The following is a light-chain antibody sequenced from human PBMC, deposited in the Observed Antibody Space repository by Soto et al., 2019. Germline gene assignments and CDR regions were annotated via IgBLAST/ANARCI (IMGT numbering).Light chain of an antibody. CDR1: QSVSSNY. CDR3: QQYGSLSWT. V-gene: IGKV3-20*01. J-gene: IGKJ1*01. CDR2: GAS. Sequence: EIVLTQSPGTLSLSPVERATLSGRASQSVSSNYLAWYQQKPGQAPRLLIFGASSRATGIPDRFSGSGSGTDFTLTISRLEPEDFAVYYCQQYGSLSWTFGQGTKVDI.